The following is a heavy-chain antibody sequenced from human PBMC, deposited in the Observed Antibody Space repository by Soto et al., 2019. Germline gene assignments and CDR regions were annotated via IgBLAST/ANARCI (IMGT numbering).Heavy chain of an antibody. Sequence: KPSETLSLTCAVYGGSFSGYYWSWIRQPPGKGLEWIGEINHSGSTNYNPSLKSRVTISVDTSKNQFSLKLSSVTAADTAVYYCAWRYYYYGMDVWGQGTTVTVSS. CDR1: GGSFSGYY. CDR3: AWRYYYYGMDV. CDR2: INHSGST. J-gene: IGHJ6*02. V-gene: IGHV4-34*01. D-gene: IGHD3-3*01.